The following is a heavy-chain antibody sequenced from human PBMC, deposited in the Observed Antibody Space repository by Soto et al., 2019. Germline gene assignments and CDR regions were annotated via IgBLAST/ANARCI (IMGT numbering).Heavy chain of an antibody. J-gene: IGHJ4*02. Sequence: QVQLVQSGAEVKKPGDSVRVSCKASGYTFTSYGIGWVRQAPGQGLEWMGWISANNGNTKYAQKVQGRVTMTTDASTSTAYMELRSLRSDDAAVYYCARDGYFDHWGQGTLVTVSP. CDR3: ARDGYFDH. CDR2: ISANNGNT. CDR1: GYTFTSYG. V-gene: IGHV1-18*01.